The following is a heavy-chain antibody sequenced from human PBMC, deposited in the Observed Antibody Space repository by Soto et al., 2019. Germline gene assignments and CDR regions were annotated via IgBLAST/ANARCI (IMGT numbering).Heavy chain of an antibody. V-gene: IGHV3-43*01. Sequence: GGSLRLSCEASGFKFDDYMMHWVRQAPGKGLEWISLISWDGGSNDYADSVKGRFTVSRDNSKTSLYLHMDGLTTEDTAFYFCAKEGNGGSSLNSWGQGTLVTVSS. CDR1: GFKFDDYM. J-gene: IGHJ4*02. CDR2: ISWDGGSN. CDR3: AKEGNGGSSLNS. D-gene: IGHD2-15*01.